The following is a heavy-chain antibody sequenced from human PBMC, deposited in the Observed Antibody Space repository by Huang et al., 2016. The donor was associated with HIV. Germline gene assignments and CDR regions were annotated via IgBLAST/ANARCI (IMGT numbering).Heavy chain of an antibody. CDR2: SKNSLDGGTT. Sequence: EVQLIESGGGLVKPGSSLRLSFEGSGFSFSTGWMSWVRQTPGKGLEGVALSKNSLDGGTTDDAAPVRGRVIISRDDSKNRMDLQMHDLKAADTAVYYCTTWISTAAGGNWGQGTLVTVSS. CDR1: GFSFSTGW. J-gene: IGHJ4*02. D-gene: IGHD2-15*01. V-gene: IGHV3-15*01. CDR3: TTWISTAAGGN.